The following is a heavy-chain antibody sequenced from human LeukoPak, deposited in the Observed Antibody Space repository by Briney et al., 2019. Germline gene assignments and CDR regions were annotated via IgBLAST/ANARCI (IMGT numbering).Heavy chain of an antibody. CDR2: IYPGDSDT. J-gene: IGHJ3*02. CDR1: GYIFTSYW. CDR3: ARPYCGGDCYPDAFDI. D-gene: IGHD2-21*02. V-gene: IGHV5-51*01. Sequence: GESLKISCKGSGYIFTSYWIVWVRQLPGKGLEWMGIIYPGDSDTRYSPSFQGQVTISADKSISTAYLQWSSLKASDTAMYYCARPYCGGDCYPDAFDIWGQGTMVTVSS.